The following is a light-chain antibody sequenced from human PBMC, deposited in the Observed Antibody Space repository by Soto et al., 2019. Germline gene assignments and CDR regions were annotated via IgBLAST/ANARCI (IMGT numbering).Light chain of an antibody. Sequence: SVLTQPPSVSGAPGQRVTISCTGSSSNIGAGYDVHWYQQLPGTAPKPLIYGNSNRPSGVPDRFSGSKSGTSASLVITGLQAEDEADYYCQSYDNSLSGAGVFGGGTKLTVL. CDR2: GNS. CDR3: QSYDNSLSGAGV. CDR1: SSNIGAGYD. V-gene: IGLV1-40*01. J-gene: IGLJ2*01.